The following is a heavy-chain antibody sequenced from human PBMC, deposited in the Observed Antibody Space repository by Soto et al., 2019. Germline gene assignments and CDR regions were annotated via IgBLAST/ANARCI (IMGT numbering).Heavy chain of an antibody. CDR1: GFTVNSHY. CDR3: ARAAEGTFYYMDV. J-gene: IGHJ6*03. Sequence: EVQLVESGGGLVQPGGSLRLSCAASGFTVNSHYMNWVRQAPGKGLEWVSVIYSSGSTSYADSVKGRFTISRDNSKNTLFLQLNSLRADDTAVYYCARAAEGTFYYMDVWGKGTTVTVSS. CDR2: IYSSGST. V-gene: IGHV3-66*01.